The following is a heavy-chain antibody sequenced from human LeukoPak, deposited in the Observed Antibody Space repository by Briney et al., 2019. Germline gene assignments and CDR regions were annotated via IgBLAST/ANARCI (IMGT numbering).Heavy chain of an antibody. J-gene: IGHJ4*02. CDR1: GGSNSIYY. V-gene: IGHV4-59*08. D-gene: IGHD1-14*01. Sequence: SETLSLTCTVSGGSNSIYYWSWIRQPPGKGLEWIGYIYYSGCTNYNPSLKSRVTISVDTSKNQFSLKLSSVTAADTAVYYCARHLTTFLTLWGQGALVTVSS. CDR3: ARHLTTFLTL. CDR2: IYYSGCT.